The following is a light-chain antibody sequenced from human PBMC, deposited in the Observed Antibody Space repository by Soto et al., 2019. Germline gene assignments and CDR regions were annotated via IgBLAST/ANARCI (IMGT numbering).Light chain of an antibody. CDR1: SSDVGGYNY. Sequence: QSALTQPASVSGSPGQSITISFTGTSSDVGGYNYVSWYQQHPGKAPKLMISEVSNRPSGVSNRFSGSKSGNTASLTISGLQAEDEADYYCSSYTSSSTLVVFGTGTKVTVL. J-gene: IGLJ1*01. V-gene: IGLV2-14*01. CDR3: SSYTSSSTLVV. CDR2: EVS.